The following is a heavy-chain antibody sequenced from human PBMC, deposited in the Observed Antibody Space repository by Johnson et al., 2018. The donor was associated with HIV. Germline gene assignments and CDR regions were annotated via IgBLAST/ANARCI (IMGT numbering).Heavy chain of an antibody. D-gene: IGHD5-24*01. CDR3: ARACRDGYTCDAFDI. Sequence: QVQLVESGGGVVQPGRSLRLSCAASGFTFNSYAMHWVRQAPGKGLEWVAIISYDGSTYYADSVKGRFTISRANSKNTLFLQMNCLRPEDTAVYYCARACRDGYTCDAFDIWGQGTMVTVSS. J-gene: IGHJ3*02. V-gene: IGHV3-30*14. CDR2: ISYDGST. CDR1: GFTFNSYA.